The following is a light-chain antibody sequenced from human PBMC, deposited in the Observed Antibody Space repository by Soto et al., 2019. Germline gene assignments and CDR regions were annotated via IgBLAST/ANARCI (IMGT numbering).Light chain of an antibody. CDR1: QNINKY. Sequence: DIQMIQSPSSLSSFVGDRVTITCRTSQNINKYLNWYQHKPGKAPKLLISLATTLQSGVPSRFSGRGSGTDFTLTIRSLQPEDFATYFCLQTYTSPRTFGQGTKVEIK. CDR3: LQTYTSPRT. CDR2: LAT. V-gene: IGKV1-39*01. J-gene: IGKJ1*01.